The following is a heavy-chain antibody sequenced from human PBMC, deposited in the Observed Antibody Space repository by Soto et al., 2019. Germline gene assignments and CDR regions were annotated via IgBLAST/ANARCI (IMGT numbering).Heavy chain of an antibody. J-gene: IGHJ5*02. Sequence: SCKASGGTFSSYAISWVRQAPGQGLEWMGGIIPIFGTANYAQKFQGRVTITADESTSTAYMELSSLRSEDTAVYYCAREIAVASNWFDPWGQGTLVTVSS. CDR2: IIPIFGTA. D-gene: IGHD6-19*01. CDR3: AREIAVASNWFDP. CDR1: GGTFSSYA. V-gene: IGHV1-69*01.